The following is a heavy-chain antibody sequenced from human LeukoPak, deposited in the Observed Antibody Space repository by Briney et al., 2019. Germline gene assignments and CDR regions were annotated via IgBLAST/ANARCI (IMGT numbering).Heavy chain of an antibody. CDR1: GGTFSSYA. CDR2: IIPIFGTA. Sequence: GSSVKVSCKASGGTFSSYAISWVRQAPGRGLEWMGGIIPIFGTANYAQKFQGGVTITADESTSTAYMELSSLRSEDTAVYYCARDRYFDWLSEATYYYGMDVWGQGTTVTVSS. D-gene: IGHD3-9*01. V-gene: IGHV1-69*01. J-gene: IGHJ6*02. CDR3: ARDRYFDWLSEATYYYGMDV.